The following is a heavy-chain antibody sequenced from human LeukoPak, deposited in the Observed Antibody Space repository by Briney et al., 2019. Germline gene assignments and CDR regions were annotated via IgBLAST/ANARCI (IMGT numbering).Heavy chain of an antibody. CDR2: ISYDGSNK. V-gene: IGHV3-30*18. J-gene: IGHJ4*02. CDR3: AKDYQWLNYFDY. Sequence: GGSLRLSCAASGFTVSSNYMTWVRQAPGKGLEWVAIISYDGSNKYYADSVKGRFTISRDNSKNTLYLQMNSLRAEDTAVYYCAKDYQWLNYFDYWGQGTLVTVSS. D-gene: IGHD6-19*01. CDR1: GFTVSSNY.